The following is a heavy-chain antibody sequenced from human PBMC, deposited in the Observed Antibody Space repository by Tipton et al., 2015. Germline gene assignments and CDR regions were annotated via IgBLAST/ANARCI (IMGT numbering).Heavy chain of an antibody. CDR1: GFTFRYYG. Sequence: SLRLSCAASGFTFRYYGMSWVRQAPGKGLQWVSYIGPSSDTIYYADSVEGRFTISRDNAKDSLYLQMNSLRAEDTGVYYCARPLRYFDWLSYGMDVWGQGTTVTVSS. J-gene: IGHJ6*02. CDR2: IGPSSDTI. V-gene: IGHV3-48*01. CDR3: ARPLRYFDWLSYGMDV. D-gene: IGHD3-9*01.